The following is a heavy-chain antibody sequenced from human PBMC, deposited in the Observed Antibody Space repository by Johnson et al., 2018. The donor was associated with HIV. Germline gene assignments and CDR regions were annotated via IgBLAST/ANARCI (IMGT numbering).Heavy chain of an antibody. CDR2: ISWDGNST. D-gene: IGHD6-13*01. CDR3: AKDMGYTSFGYGFDI. V-gene: IGHV3-43D*03. J-gene: IGHJ3*02. CDR1: GFTFDDYA. Sequence: VESGGVVVQPGGSLRLSCAVSGFTFDDYAMHWVRQPPGKGLEWVSLISWDGNSTYYADSVKGRFTISRYNSENSLYLQMNSLRAEDTALYYCAKDMGYTSFGYGFDIWGQGTMVTVSS.